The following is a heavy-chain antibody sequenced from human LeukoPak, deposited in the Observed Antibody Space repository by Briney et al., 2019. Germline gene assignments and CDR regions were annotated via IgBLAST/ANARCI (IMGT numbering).Heavy chain of an antibody. CDR2: IHHSGST. CDR3: ARRRGGTSDYDY. D-gene: IGHD2-15*01. V-gene: IGHV4-39*01. J-gene: IGHJ4*02. CDR1: GGSINSGNYY. Sequence: SETLSLTCTVSGGSINSGNYYWGWIRQPPGKGLEWIGNIHHSGSTYYSPSLKSRVTISVDTSKTQFSLKTNSVTAADTAVYYCARRRGGTSDYDYWGQGTLVTVSS.